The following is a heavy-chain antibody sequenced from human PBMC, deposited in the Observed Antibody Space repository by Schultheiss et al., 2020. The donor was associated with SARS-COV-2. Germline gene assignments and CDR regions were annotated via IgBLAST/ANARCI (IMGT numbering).Heavy chain of an antibody. CDR1: GGSISSGGYY. CDR3: ARVAVTTFWYFDL. J-gene: IGHJ2*01. Sequence: SQTLSLTCTVSGGSISSGGYYWSWIRQHPGKGLEWIGYIYYSGSTYYNPSLKSRVTISVDMSKNQFSLKLSSVTAADTAVYYCARVAVTTFWYFDLWGRGTLVTVSS. CDR2: IYYSGST. V-gene: IGHV4-31*03. D-gene: IGHD4-17*01.